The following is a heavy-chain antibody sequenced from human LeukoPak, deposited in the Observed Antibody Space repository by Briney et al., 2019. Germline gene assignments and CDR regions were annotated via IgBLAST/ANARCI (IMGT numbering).Heavy chain of an antibody. V-gene: IGHV1-46*01. Sequence: ASVTVSCKASGYTFTSYYMHWVRQAPGQGLEWMGIINPSGGSTSYAQKFQGRVTMTRDTSTSTVYMELSSLRSEDTAVYYCARDRVAARPGNYSDYRGQGTLVTVSS. D-gene: IGHD6-6*01. J-gene: IGHJ4*02. CDR3: ARDRVAARPGNYSDY. CDR1: GYTFTSYY. CDR2: INPSGGST.